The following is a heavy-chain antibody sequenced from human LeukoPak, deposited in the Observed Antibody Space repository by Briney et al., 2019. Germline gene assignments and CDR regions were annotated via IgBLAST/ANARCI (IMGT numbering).Heavy chain of an antibody. J-gene: IGHJ4*02. CDR2: INPNSGGT. CDR1: GYTFTGYY. D-gene: IGHD6-19*01. Sequence: ASVKVSCKASGYTFTGYYMHWVRQAPGQGREWMGWINPNSGGTNYAQKFQGRVTMTRDTSISTAYMELSRLRSDDTAVYYCARTVAGTSQFDYWGQGTLVTVSS. CDR3: ARTVAGTSQFDY. V-gene: IGHV1-2*02.